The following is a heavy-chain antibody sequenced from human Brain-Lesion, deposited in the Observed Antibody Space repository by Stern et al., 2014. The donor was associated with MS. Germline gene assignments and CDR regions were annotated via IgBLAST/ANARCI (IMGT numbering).Heavy chain of an antibody. CDR1: GYTIDELS. CDR2: FGREDGEP. V-gene: IGHV1-24*01. CDR3: ATLSPGAGGNYYRHFDY. D-gene: IGHD1-26*01. Sequence: QVQLVEYGAEVKQPGASVKVSCKVFGYTIDELSMHWVRQAPRKGLEWMGGFGREDGEPIYAQKFQGRVTMTDDTSTDTAYMELSSLRSEDTAVYYCATLSPGAGGNYYRHFDYWGQGTLVTVSS. J-gene: IGHJ4*02.